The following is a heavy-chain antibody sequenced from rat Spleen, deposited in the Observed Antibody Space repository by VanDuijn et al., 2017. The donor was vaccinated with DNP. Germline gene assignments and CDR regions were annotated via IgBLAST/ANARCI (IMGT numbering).Heavy chain of an antibody. CDR2: VPSSGGST. J-gene: IGHJ2*01. D-gene: IGHD1-11*01. CDR3: ASPFEGLH. V-gene: IGHV5-31*01. CDR1: RFTFNSYW. Sequence: EVQLVESGGGLVQPGRSLKLSCVASRFTFNSYWMAWIRQVPGKGLEWVASVPSSGGSTYYPDSVKGRFTISRDNAKNTLYLQMNRLRSEDTATYDCASPFEGLHWGQGVMVTVSS.